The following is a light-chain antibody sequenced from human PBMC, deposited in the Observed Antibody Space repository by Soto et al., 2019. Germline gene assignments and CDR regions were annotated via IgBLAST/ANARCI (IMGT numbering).Light chain of an antibody. J-gene: IGKJ4*01. CDR3: QHSSNWPLT. CDR2: DAS. CDR1: QSVSSN. Sequence: EIVLTQSPATLSLSPGERATLSCRASQSVSSNLAWYQQKPGQAPRLLIYDASNRATGIPARFSGSGSGTDFTLTITSLEPEDFGVYYCQHSSNWPLTFGGGTKVEIK. V-gene: IGKV3-11*01.